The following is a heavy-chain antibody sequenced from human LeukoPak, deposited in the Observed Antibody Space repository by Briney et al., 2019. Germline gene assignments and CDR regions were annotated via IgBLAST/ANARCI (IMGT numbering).Heavy chain of an antibody. D-gene: IGHD3-10*01. CDR1: AGSISSSY. J-gene: IGHJ4*02. Sequence: SETLSLTCTVSAGSISSSYWSWIRQPPGKGLEWIGCIYYSGSTNYNPSLKSRVTISVDTSKNQFSLRLNSVTAADTAVYYCARYGSGISHFDYWGKGPLVTVSS. CDR2: IYYSGST. CDR3: ARYGSGISHFDY. V-gene: IGHV4-59*01.